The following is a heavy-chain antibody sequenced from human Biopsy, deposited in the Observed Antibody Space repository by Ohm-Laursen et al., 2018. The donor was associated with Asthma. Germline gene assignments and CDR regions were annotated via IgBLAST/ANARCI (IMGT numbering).Heavy chain of an antibody. J-gene: IGHJ4*02. D-gene: IGHD6-13*01. CDR3: AKDRVAGRSYYFDY. CDR2: ILFDGRKI. V-gene: IGHV3-30*18. CDR1: GFNFHNYG. Sequence: SLRLSCAASGFNFHNYGMNWVRRAPGKGPEWVAQILFDGRKINYPDSVKGRFTISRDNSKNMVYLQMNSLRPEDTAVYYCAKDRVAGRSYYFDYWGQGTLATVSS.